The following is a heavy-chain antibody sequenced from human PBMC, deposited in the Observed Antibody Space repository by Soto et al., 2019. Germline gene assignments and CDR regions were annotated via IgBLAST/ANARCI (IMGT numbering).Heavy chain of an antibody. CDR2: ISGSGGST. CDR3: ASREARHDAFDI. J-gene: IGHJ3*02. Sequence: PGGSLRLSCAASGFTFSSYAMSWVRQAPGKGLEWVSAISGSGGSTYYADSVKGRFTISRDNSKNTLYLQMNSLRADDSSVYYCASREARHDAFDIWGQGTMVTVSS. V-gene: IGHV3-23*01. CDR1: GFTFSSYA. D-gene: IGHD6-6*01.